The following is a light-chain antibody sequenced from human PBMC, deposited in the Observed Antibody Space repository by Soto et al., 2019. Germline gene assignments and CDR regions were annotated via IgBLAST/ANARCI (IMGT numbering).Light chain of an antibody. CDR3: QQYNLYSAIT. CDR1: QSISDR. Sequence: DIRLTQSPSTLSASVGDRVTITCRASQSISDRLAWYQQKSGKAPRLLIYRASSLENEVPSRFXGSGSGTEFTLTISSLQPDDFATYYCQQYNLYSAITFGQGTKLEI. V-gene: IGKV1-5*03. J-gene: IGKJ2*01. CDR2: RAS.